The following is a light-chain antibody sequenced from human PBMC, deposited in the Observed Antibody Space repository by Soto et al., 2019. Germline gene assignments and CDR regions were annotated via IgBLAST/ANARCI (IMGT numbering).Light chain of an antibody. CDR1: QSVSSY. Sequence: EIVLTQSPASLSLSPGERATLSCRASQSVSSYVAWYQQEPGQAPRLLIYDASNRATGIPARFSGSGSGTDFTLTIATLEPEDFAVYYCQQRSNWPLTFGGGTKVEI. CDR2: DAS. J-gene: IGKJ4*01. V-gene: IGKV3-11*01. CDR3: QQRSNWPLT.